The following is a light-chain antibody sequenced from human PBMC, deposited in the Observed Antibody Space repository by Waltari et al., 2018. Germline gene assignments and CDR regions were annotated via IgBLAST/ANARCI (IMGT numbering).Light chain of an antibody. V-gene: IGLV4-69*01. Sequence: QLVLTQSPSASASLGASVKLTCTLSSRHSSNVIAWLQQRPEKGPRYLIKVNSDGSHSKGDEIPDRFSGSSSGAERYLTISNLQSEDEADYFCQTGGHGTWVFGGGTTLTVL. CDR1: SRHSSNV. J-gene: IGLJ3*02. CDR3: QTGGHGTWV. CDR2: VNSDGSH.